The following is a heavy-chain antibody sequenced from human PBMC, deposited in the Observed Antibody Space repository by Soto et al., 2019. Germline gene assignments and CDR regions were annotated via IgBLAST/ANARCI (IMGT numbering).Heavy chain of an antibody. J-gene: IGHJ6*03. CDR1: GGTFSAYY. CDR2: INHRGSA. V-gene: IGHV4-34*01. Sequence: SETLSLTCAVHGGTFSAYYWSWIRQAPGKGLEWIGEINHRGSATYSPSLKSRVTISVDTAKDQFSLRLTSLTAADTAVYFCARGGWGISSTPYYDNYYYMDIWGKGTTVTVSS. D-gene: IGHD3-22*01. CDR3: ARGGWGISSTPYYDNYYYMDI.